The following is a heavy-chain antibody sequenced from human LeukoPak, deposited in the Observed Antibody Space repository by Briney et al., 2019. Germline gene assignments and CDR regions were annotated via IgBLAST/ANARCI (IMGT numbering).Heavy chain of an antibody. CDR1: GGSFSGYY. D-gene: IGHD1-7*01. CDR2: INHSGST. Sequence: SETLSLTCAVYGGSFSGYYWSWIRQPPGKGLEWIGEINHSGSTNYNPSLKSRVTISVDTSKNQFSLKLSSVTAADTAVYYCARGSASWNYYNWFDPWGQGTLVTVSS. V-gene: IGHV4-34*01. CDR3: ARGSASWNYYNWFDP. J-gene: IGHJ5*02.